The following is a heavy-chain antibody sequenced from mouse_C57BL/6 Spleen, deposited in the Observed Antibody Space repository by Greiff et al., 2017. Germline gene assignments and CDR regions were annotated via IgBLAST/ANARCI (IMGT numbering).Heavy chain of an antibody. CDR3: TRDDYYGSSYNYFDY. Sequence: QVQLQQSGAELVRPGASVTLSCKASGYTFTDYEMHWVKQTPVHGLEWIGAIDPETGGTAYNQKFKGKAILTADKSSSTAYMELRSLTSEDSAVYYCTRDDYYGSSYNYFDYWGQGTTLTVSS. J-gene: IGHJ2*01. D-gene: IGHD1-1*01. CDR2: IDPETGGT. CDR1: GYTFTDYE. V-gene: IGHV1-15*01.